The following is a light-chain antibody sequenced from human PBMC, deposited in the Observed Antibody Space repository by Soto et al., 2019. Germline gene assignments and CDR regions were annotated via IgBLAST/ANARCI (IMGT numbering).Light chain of an antibody. J-gene: IGKJ5*01. Sequence: TQWPRPLSSLLESVEARATIPCVASQSISSAVAWYQQKPGKVPKRLMYAASSLQSGVPPRFSGSGSGTDFTLTISSLQPEDFATYYCLQLNSYPITFGQGTRLEIK. CDR1: QSISSA. V-gene: IGKV1-13*02. CDR2: AAS. CDR3: LQLNSYPIT.